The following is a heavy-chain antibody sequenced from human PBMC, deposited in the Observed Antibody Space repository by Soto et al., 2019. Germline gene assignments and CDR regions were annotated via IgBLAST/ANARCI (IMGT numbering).Heavy chain of an antibody. CDR2: IIPILGIA. CDR1: GGTFSSYT. J-gene: IGHJ4*02. V-gene: IGHV1-69*04. Sequence: ASVKVSCKASGGTFSSYTISWVRQAPGQGLEWMGRIIPILGIANYAQKFQGRVTITADKSTSTAYMELSSLRSEDTAVYYCARDRGATIRYFDYWGQGTLVTVSS. D-gene: IGHD5-12*01. CDR3: ARDRGATIRYFDY.